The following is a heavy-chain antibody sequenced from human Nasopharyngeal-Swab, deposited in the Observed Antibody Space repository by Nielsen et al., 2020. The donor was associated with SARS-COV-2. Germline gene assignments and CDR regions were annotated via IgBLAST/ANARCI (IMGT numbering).Heavy chain of an antibody. CDR1: GFSFSSYA. D-gene: IGHD3-16*01. CDR3: AKDLWPPYGMDV. J-gene: IGHJ6*02. V-gene: IGHV3-23*01. CDR2: LSASGGST. Sequence: GESLKISCAAFGFSFSSYAMSWVRQAPGKGLEWVSALSASGGSTYYADSVKGRFTISRDTSKDTLYLHMHSLRAEDSAVYFCAKDLWPPYGMDVWGQGTAVTVSS.